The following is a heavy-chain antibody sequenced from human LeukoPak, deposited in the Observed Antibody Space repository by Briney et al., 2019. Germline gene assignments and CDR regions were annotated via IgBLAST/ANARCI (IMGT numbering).Heavy chain of an antibody. CDR3: AREGGGSGLWFYDL. J-gene: IGHJ2*01. V-gene: IGHV3-64*02. D-gene: IGHD1-26*01. CDR1: GFTFSSYS. CDR2: IGGGGVTT. Sequence: PGGSQGLLCGASGFTFSSYSMHWVRQAPGKGPEFVSVIGGGGVTTLYADSVKERFTISRDNSKNTLYLEMGSLRAEDMAVYYWAREGGGSGLWFYDLWGRGTLVIVSA.